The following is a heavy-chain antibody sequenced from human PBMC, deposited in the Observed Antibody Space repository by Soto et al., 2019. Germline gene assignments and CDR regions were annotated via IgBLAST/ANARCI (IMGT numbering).Heavy chain of an antibody. Sequence: QVQLEQSGAEVKKAGASVKVSCKASGYIFSTHGINWVRQAPGQVLEWMGWINPYNGKTNYAQKLQGRVTRTTETSRKTAYMELRSLRSDDKAVYYCARVQIVVVVGGTPADYWGQATLVTVSS. CDR1: GYIFSTHG. J-gene: IGHJ4*02. CDR2: INPYNGKT. D-gene: IGHD2-15*01. V-gene: IGHV1-18*01. CDR3: ARVQIVVVVGGTPADY.